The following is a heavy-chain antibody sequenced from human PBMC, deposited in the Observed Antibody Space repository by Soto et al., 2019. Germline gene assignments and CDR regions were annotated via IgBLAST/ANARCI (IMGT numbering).Heavy chain of an antibody. CDR2: INAGNGNT. J-gene: IGHJ5*02. D-gene: IGHD6-13*01. CDR1: GYTFTSYA. Sequence: ASVKVSCKDSGYTFTSYAMHWVRQAPGQRLEWMGWINAGNGNTKYSQKFQGRVTITRDTSASTAYMELSSLRSEDTAVYYCAREDSSSWYDWFDPWGQGTLVTVSS. V-gene: IGHV1-3*01. CDR3: AREDSSSWYDWFDP.